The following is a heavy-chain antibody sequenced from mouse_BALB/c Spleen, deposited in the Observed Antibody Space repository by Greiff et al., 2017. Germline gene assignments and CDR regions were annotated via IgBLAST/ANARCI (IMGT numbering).Heavy chain of an antibody. CDR1: GFAFSSYD. J-gene: IGHJ4*01. V-gene: IGHV5-12-1*01. CDR2: ISSGGGST. D-gene: IGHD3-1*01. CDR3: ARRALGAMDY. Sequence: EVQGVESGGGLVKPGGSLKLSCAASGFAFSSYDMSWVRQTPEKRLEWVAYISSGGGSTYYPDTVKGRFTISRDNAKNTLYLQMSSLKSEDTAMYYCARRALGAMDYWGQGTSVTVSS.